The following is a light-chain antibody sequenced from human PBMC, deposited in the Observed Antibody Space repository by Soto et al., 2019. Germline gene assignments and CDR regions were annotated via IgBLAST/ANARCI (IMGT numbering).Light chain of an antibody. J-gene: IGKJ4*01. V-gene: IGKV3-15*01. CDR2: DAS. Sequence: EIVMTQSPATLSVSPGEGATLSCKASQNVYNNLAWYQQRPGQPPRLLICDASTRATGISARFSGSGYGTEFTLTISSLQSEDFAVYFCQQCINWPLTFGGGTKVEIK. CDR3: QQCINWPLT. CDR1: QNVYNN.